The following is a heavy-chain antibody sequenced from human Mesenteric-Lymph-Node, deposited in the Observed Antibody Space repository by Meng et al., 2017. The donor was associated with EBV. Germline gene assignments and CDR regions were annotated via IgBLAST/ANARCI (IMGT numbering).Heavy chain of an antibody. J-gene: IGHJ5*02. CDR3: ARDSTGDSRRFDP. CDR1: GYTFTSYA. V-gene: IGHV1-3*01. CDR2: INVGNGDT. Sequence: QVQLGQSGAEVTRPGASVKVSSEASGYTFTSYAMHWVRQAPGQRLEWMGWINVGNGDTKYSQKFHGRVTITRDTSATTAYMELRSLTSEDTAVYYCARDSTGDSRRFDPWGQGTLVTVSS. D-gene: IGHD3-22*01.